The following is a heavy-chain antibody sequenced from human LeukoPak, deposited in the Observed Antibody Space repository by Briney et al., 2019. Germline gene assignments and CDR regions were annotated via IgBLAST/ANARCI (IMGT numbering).Heavy chain of an antibody. CDR1: GYSISSGYY. V-gene: IGHV4-38-2*01. CDR3: AQQSLRSPDS. Sequence: PSETLSLTCAVSGYSISSGYYWGWIRQPPGKGLDWIGNIYHSGSTYYNPSLKSRVTISVDTSKNQFSLKLSSVTAADTAVYYCAQQSLRSPDSWGQGTLVTVSS. CDR2: IYHSGST. J-gene: IGHJ5*01. D-gene: IGHD3-16*01.